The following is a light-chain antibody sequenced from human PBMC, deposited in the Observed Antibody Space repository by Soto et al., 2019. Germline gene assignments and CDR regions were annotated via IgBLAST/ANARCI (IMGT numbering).Light chain of an antibody. V-gene: IGKV3-15*01. CDR2: DAS. CDR1: QSVPNSR. CDR3: QQYNNWPIT. J-gene: IGKJ5*01. Sequence: EIVLTQSPDTRSLSPGERATLSCRASQSVPNSRLAWYQQKPGQAPRLLIYDASTRATGIPARFSGSGSGTEFTLTISLQSEDFAVYFCQQYNNWPITFGQGTRLEI.